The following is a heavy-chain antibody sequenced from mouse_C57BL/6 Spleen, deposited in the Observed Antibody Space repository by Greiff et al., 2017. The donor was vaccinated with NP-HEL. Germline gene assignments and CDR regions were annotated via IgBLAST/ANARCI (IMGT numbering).Heavy chain of an antibody. J-gene: IGHJ3*01. V-gene: IGHV1-42*01. D-gene: IGHD1-1*01. CDR1: GYSFTGYY. CDR3: ARKPHYYGSREFAY. CDR2: INPSTGGT. Sequence: EVQLQQSGPELVKPGASVKISCKASGYSFTGYYMNWVKQSPEKSLEWIGEINPSTGGTTYNQKFKAKATLTVDKSSSTAYMQLESLTSEDSAVYYCARKPHYYGSREFAYWGQGTLVTVSA.